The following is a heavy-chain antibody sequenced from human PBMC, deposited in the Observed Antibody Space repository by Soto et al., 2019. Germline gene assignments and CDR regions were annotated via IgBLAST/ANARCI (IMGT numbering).Heavy chain of an antibody. V-gene: IGHV1-3*01. J-gene: IGHJ5*02. D-gene: IGHD3-3*01. Sequence: ASVKVSCKASGYTFTSYAMHWVRQAPGQRLEWMGWINAGNGNTKYSQKFQGRVTITRDTSASTAYMELSSLRSEDTAVYYCARLGPYYDFWSGDNWFDPWGQGTLVTAPQ. CDR1: GYTFTSYA. CDR2: INAGNGNT. CDR3: ARLGPYYDFWSGDNWFDP.